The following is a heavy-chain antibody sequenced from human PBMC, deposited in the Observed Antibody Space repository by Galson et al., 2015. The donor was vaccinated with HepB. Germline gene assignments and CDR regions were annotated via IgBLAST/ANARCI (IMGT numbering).Heavy chain of an antibody. CDR3: ARTSGSNYLDAFDI. CDR1: GFSLSASAMR. V-gene: IGHV2-70*04. D-gene: IGHD1-26*01. CDR2: IDGDDDR. Sequence: ALVKPTQTLTLTCSFSGFSLSASAMRVSWIRQPPGKALEWLARIDGDDDRFYSTSLKTRLTISKDTSENQVVLTMTNMDPVDTATYYCARTSGSNYLDAFDIWGQGTMVTVSS. J-gene: IGHJ3*02.